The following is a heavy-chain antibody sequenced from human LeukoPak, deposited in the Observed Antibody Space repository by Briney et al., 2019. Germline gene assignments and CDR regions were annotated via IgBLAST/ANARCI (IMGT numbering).Heavy chain of an antibody. CDR2: ISYDGSNK. D-gene: IGHD4-4*01. CDR3: AKDHTDYSNYMYY. V-gene: IGHV3-30*18. CDR1: GFTFSSYG. Sequence: GRSLRLSCAASGFTFSSYGMHWVRQAPGKGLEWVAVISYDGSNKYYADSVKGRFTISRDNPKNTLYLQMNSLRAEDTAVYYCAKDHTDYSNYMYYWGQGTLVTVSS. J-gene: IGHJ4*02.